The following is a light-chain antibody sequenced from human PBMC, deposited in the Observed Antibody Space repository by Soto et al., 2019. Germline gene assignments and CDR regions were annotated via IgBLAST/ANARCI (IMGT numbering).Light chain of an antibody. J-gene: IGLJ2*01. CDR2: DVG. CDR1: SSDVGDYDY. Sequence: QSALTQPRSVSGSPGQSVTISCTGTSSDVGDYDYVSWYQQHPGSAPKLLIYDVGKRPSGVPDRFSGSKSGNTASLTISGLQAEDEADYYCCSYAGSYTVVFGGGTKLTVL. V-gene: IGLV2-11*01. CDR3: CSYAGSYTVV.